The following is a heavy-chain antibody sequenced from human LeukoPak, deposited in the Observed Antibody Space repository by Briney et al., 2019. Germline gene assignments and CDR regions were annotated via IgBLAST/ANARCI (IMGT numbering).Heavy chain of an antibody. Sequence: GGTLRLSCAASGFTFSSYGMSWVRQAPGKGLEWVSAISGSGGSTYYADSVKGRFTISRDNSKNTLYLQINSLRAEDTAVYYCAKVRPYSSSSYYYMDVWGKGTTVTISS. CDR3: AKVRPYSSSSYYYMDV. CDR2: ISGSGGST. D-gene: IGHD6-13*01. CDR1: GFTFSSYG. J-gene: IGHJ6*03. V-gene: IGHV3-23*01.